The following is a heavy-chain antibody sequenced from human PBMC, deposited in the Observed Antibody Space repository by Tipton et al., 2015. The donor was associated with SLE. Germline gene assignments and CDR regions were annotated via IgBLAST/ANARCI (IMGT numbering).Heavy chain of an antibody. J-gene: IGHJ6*02. CDR1: GGSITNTYY. V-gene: IGHV4-39*07. CDR3: ARHSDTSGYYYYGMDV. D-gene: IGHD3-22*01. Sequence: LRLSCSVPGGSITNTYYWGWIRQPPGKGLEWIGTISYSGNTYYNPSLKSRVTISVDASNNQFSLKLTSVTAADTAVYYCARHSDTSGYYYYGMDVWGQGTTVTVSS. CDR2: ISYSGNT.